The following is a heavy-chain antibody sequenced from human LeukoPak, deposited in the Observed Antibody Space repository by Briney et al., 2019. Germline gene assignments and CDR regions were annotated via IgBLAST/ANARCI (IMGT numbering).Heavy chain of an antibody. CDR3: ARFGHVLRYFDRDWGMDV. D-gene: IGHD3-9*01. Sequence: GASMKVSCKASGYTFTSYDINWVRQATGQGLEWMGWMNPNSGNTGYAQKFQGRVTMTRNTSISTAYMELSSLRSEDTAVYYCARFGHVLRYFDRDWGMDVWGQGTTVTVSS. CDR2: MNPNSGNT. J-gene: IGHJ6*02. V-gene: IGHV1-8*01. CDR1: GYTFTSYD.